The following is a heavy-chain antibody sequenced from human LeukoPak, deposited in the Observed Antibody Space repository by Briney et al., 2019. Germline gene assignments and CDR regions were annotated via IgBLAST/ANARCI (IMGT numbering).Heavy chain of an antibody. CDR3: ARTGHSYGSWWFDP. CDR1: GFTFSSYS. Sequence: PGGSLRLSCAASGFTFSSYSMNWVRQAPGKGLEWVSTIFSSSRHMYYADSVKGRFTISRDNAKNSLYLQMNSLRAEDTAVYYCARTGHSYGSWWFDPWGPGTLVIVSS. D-gene: IGHD5-18*01. V-gene: IGHV3-21*01. CDR2: IFSSSRHM. J-gene: IGHJ5*02.